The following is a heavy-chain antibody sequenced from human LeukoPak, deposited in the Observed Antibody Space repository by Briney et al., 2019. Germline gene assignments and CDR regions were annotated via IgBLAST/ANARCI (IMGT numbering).Heavy chain of an antibody. V-gene: IGHV3-66*02. CDR3: ARDHSGSYQRAFDI. D-gene: IGHD1-26*01. Sequence: GGSLRLSCAVSAFTVSSNYVSWVRQAPGKGLEWVSVNYGGGSTNYADSVKGRFTISRDNSKNTLYLQMNSLRAEDTAVYYCARDHSGSYQRAFDIWGQGTMVTVSS. CDR1: AFTVSSNY. J-gene: IGHJ3*02. CDR2: NYGGGST.